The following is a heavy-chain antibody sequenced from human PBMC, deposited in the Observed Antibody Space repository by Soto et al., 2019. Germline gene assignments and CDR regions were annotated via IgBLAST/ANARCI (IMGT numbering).Heavy chain of an antibody. CDR2: IIPIFGTA. Sequence: ACRGGVRCNSMSSVQHATGQGLEWMGGIIPIFGTANYAQKFQGRVTITADESTSTAYMELSSLRSEDTVVYYCERAGSSSAHALDIWGQGTTV. V-gene: IGHV1-69*01. J-gene: IGHJ3*02. CDR3: ERAGSSSAHALDI. CDR1: RGGVRCNS. D-gene: IGHD6-6*01.